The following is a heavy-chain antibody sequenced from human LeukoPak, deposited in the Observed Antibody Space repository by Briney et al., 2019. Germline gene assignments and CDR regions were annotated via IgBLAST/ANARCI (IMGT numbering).Heavy chain of an antibody. D-gene: IGHD3-3*01. V-gene: IGHV4-34*01. CDR3: ARGFFGKDADGYYSSSFDY. CDR1: GGSFSGYY. J-gene: IGHJ4*02. Sequence: PSETLSLTCAVYGGSFSGYYWSWIRQPPGNGLEWIGEINHSGSTNYNPSLKSRVTISVDTSKNQFSLKLSSVTAADTAVYYCARGFFGKDADGYYSSSFDYWGQGTLVTVSS. CDR2: INHSGST.